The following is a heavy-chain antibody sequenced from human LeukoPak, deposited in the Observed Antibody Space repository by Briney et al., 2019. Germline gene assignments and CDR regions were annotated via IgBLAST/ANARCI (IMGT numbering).Heavy chain of an antibody. CDR1: GFTFSSYA. D-gene: IGHD3-10*01. CDR3: ARGESVTSARYYYYMDV. V-gene: IGHV3-30*01. J-gene: IGHJ6*03. CDR2: ISYDGSNK. Sequence: GGSLRLSCAAPGFTFSSYAMHWVRQAPGKGLEWVAVISYDGSNKYYADSVKGRFTISRDNSKNTLYLQMNSLRAEDTAVYYCARGESVTSARYYYYMDVWGKGTTVTVSS.